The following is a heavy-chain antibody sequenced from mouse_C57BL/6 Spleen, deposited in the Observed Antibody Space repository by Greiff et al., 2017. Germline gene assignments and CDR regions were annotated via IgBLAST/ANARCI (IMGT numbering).Heavy chain of an antibody. CDR3: ARHSLTTVVATKYAMGD. V-gene: IGHV1-26*01. CDR1: GYTFTDYY. J-gene: IGHJ4*01. CDR2: INPNNGGT. D-gene: IGHD1-1*01. Sequence: EVQLQQSGPELVKPGASVKISCKASGYTFTDYYMNWVKQSHGKSLEWIGDINPNNGGTSYNQKFKGKATLTVDKSSSTAYMELRSLTSEDSAVYYCARHSLTTVVATKYAMGDWGQGTSVTVAS.